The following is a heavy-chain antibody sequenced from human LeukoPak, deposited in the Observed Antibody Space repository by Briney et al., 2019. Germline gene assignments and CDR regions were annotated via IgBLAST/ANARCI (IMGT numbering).Heavy chain of an antibody. CDR2: ISAYNGNT. Sequence: ASVKVSCKASGYTFTSYGISWVRQAPGQGLEWMGWISAYNGNTNYAQKLQGRVTMTTDTSTSTAYMELRSLRSDDTAVYYCARAFLFYYYYYMDVWGQGTTVTVSS. V-gene: IGHV1-18*01. J-gene: IGHJ6*03. CDR1: GYTFTSYG. CDR3: ARAFLFYYYYYMDV.